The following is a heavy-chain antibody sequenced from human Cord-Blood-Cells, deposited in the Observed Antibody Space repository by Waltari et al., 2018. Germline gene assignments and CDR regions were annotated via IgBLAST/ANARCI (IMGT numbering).Heavy chain of an antibody. CDR3: ARIIRRPLLADY. CDR1: GFSLSNARMG. J-gene: IGHJ4*02. D-gene: IGHD3-3*02. Sequence: QVTLKESGPVLVKPTETLTLTCTVSGFSLSNARMGVSWIRQPPGKALEWLAHIFSNDEKSYSTSLKGRLTISKDTSKSQVVLTMTNMDPVDTATYYCARIIRRPLLADYWGQGTLVTVSS. V-gene: IGHV2-26*01. CDR2: IFSNDEK.